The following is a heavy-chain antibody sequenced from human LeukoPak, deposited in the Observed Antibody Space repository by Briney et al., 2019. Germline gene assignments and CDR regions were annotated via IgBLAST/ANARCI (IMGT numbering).Heavy chain of an antibody. Sequence: SETLSLTSAVYGGSFSGYYWSWIRQPPGKGLEWIGEINHSGSTNYNPSLKSRVTISVDTSKNQFSLKLSSVTAADTAVYYCASSSSGWYTPHFDYWGQGTLVTVSS. V-gene: IGHV4-34*01. CDR1: GGSFSGYY. CDR2: INHSGST. D-gene: IGHD6-19*01. J-gene: IGHJ4*02. CDR3: ASSSSGWYTPHFDY.